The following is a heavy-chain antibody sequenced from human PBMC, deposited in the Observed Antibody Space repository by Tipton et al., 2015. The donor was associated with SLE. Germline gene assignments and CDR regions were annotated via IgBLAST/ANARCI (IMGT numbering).Heavy chain of an antibody. Sequence: SLRLSCAASGFTFSTYWMGWVRQAPGKGLEWVANIKQDESERNYVDSVKGRFTISRDNAKNSLFLHMTTLRAEDTAVYYCARGPLRSAADMDWGQGTLVTVSS. CDR1: GFTFSTYW. CDR2: IKQDESER. J-gene: IGHJ4*02. CDR3: ARGPLRSAADMD. V-gene: IGHV3-7*01. D-gene: IGHD6-13*01.